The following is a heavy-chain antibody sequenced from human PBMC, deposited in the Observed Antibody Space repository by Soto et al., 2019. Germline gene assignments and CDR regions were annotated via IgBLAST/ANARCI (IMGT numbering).Heavy chain of an antibody. J-gene: IGHJ5*02. Sequence: ASVKVSCKASGYTFTSYGISWVRQAPGQGLEWMGWISAYNGNTNYAQKLQGRVTMTTDTSTSTAYMELRSLRSDDMAVYYCASMATYYYGSGTQGWFDPWGQGTLVTVSS. CDR1: GYTFTSYG. CDR3: ASMATYYYGSGTQGWFDP. CDR2: ISAYNGNT. V-gene: IGHV1-18*03. D-gene: IGHD3-10*01.